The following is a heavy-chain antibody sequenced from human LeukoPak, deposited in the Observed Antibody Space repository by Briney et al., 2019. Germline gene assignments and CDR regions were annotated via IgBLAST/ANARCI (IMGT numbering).Heavy chain of an antibody. CDR3: AAEVGDYVDY. Sequence: SETLSLTCAVYGGSLSGYYWSWIRQPPGKGLEWIGYIYYSGSTNYNPPLKSRVTISVDTSKNQFSLKLSSVTAADTAVYYCAAEVGDYVDYWGQGTLVTVSS. CDR1: GGSLSGYY. V-gene: IGHV4-59*01. D-gene: IGHD1-26*01. CDR2: IYYSGST. J-gene: IGHJ4*02.